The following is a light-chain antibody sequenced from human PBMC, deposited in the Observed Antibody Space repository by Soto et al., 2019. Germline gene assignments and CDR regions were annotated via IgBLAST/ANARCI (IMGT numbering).Light chain of an antibody. CDR3: PSYDSSLSAYYV. Sequence: QSVLTQPPSVSWAPGQRVTISCTGSSSNIGAGYDVHWYQQLPGTAPKLLIYGNSNRPSGVPDRFSGSKSGTSASLAITGLQAEDEADYYCPSYDSSLSAYYVFGTGTKVTV. CDR1: SSNIGAGYD. J-gene: IGLJ1*01. V-gene: IGLV1-40*01. CDR2: GNS.